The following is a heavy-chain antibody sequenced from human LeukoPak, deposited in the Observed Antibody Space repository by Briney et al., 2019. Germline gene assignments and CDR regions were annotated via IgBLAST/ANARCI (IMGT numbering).Heavy chain of an antibody. CDR3: ARDLTGTNY. D-gene: IGHD1-7*01. Sequence: PGGSLRLSCAASGFTYSSYSMNWVRQAPGKGLEWVSSISSSSSYTYYADSVKGRFTISRDNAKNSLYLQMNSLRAEDTAVYYCARDLTGTNYWGQGTLVTVSS. J-gene: IGHJ4*02. CDR1: GFTYSSYS. CDR2: ISSSSSYT. V-gene: IGHV3-21*01.